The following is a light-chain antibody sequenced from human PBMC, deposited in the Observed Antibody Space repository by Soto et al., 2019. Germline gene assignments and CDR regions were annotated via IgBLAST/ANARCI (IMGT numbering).Light chain of an antibody. Sequence: IVLPQSPDTLSLSPGERATLSCRASQSVSSNFLAWYQQKPGQAPRLLIHGASSRATGIPARFSGSGSGTDFTLTISSLEPEDFAVYYCQQRSSWPLTFGGGTKVDIK. J-gene: IGKJ4*01. CDR3: QQRSSWPLT. CDR1: QSVSSNF. CDR2: GAS. V-gene: IGKV3D-20*02.